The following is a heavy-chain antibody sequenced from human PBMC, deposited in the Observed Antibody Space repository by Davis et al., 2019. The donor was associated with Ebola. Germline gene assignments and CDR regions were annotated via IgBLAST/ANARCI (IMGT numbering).Heavy chain of an antibody. Sequence: GESLKISCKGPGYSFTSYWIGWVRQMPGKGLEWMGIIYPGDSDTRYSPSFQGQVTISADKSISTAYLQWSSLKASDTAMYYCARGTDGYNPGGYFDSWGQGTLVTVSS. CDR1: GYSFTSYW. CDR3: ARGTDGYNPGGYFDS. D-gene: IGHD5-24*01. J-gene: IGHJ4*02. CDR2: IYPGDSDT. V-gene: IGHV5-51*01.